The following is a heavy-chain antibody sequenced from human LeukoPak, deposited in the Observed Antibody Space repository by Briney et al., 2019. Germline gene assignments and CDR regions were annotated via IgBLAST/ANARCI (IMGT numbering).Heavy chain of an antibody. V-gene: IGHV4-39*01. CDR1: RGSISTTSYY. CDR2: IYYSGST. Sequence: PSETLSLTCTVSRGSISTTSYYWGWIRQSPGKGLERIGSIYYSGSTSYNPSLNSRVTMSVDTSKKQFSLRLSSVTAADTAVYYCARHVRWLQLTLYFDIWGRGTLVTVSS. D-gene: IGHD5-24*01. CDR3: ARHVRWLQLTLYFDI. J-gene: IGHJ2*01.